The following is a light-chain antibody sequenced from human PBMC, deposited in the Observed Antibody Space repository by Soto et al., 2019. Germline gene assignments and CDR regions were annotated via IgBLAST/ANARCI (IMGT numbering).Light chain of an antibody. CDR1: SLDVGGHDY. Sequence: QSALTQPPSASGSPGQSVTISCTGTSLDVGGHDYVSWYQQHPGKAPKLMIYELSKRPSGVPDRFSGSKSGNTASLTVSGLQAEDEADYYCSSYVTGNSLIFGGGTKLTVL. V-gene: IGLV2-8*01. CDR2: ELS. J-gene: IGLJ2*01. CDR3: SSYVTGNSLI.